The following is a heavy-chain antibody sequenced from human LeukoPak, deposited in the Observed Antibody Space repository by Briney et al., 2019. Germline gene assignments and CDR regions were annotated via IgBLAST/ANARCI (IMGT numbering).Heavy chain of an antibody. CDR3: ARNSYYGSGSYAWFDF. CDR2: IYTSGST. D-gene: IGHD3-10*01. J-gene: IGHJ5*01. Sequence: SETLSLTCTVSGGSISSGSYYWSWIRQPAGKGLEWIGRIYTSGSTNYNPSLKSRVTISVDTSKNQFSLKLSSVTASDTAVYCCARNSYYGSGSYAWFDFWGQGTLVTVSS. V-gene: IGHV4-61*02. CDR1: GGSISSGSYY.